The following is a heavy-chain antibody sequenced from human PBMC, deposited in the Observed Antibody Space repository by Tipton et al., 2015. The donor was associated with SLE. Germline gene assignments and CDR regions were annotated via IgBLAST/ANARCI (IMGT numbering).Heavy chain of an antibody. Sequence: TLSLTCTVSGASISDYYWAWNRQSPAKGLEWIGYIDYSGSVNYDPSLKSRVTISLDRSKNQFSLKLSSVTAADTAVYYCARSVWGSYRYYYFDYWGQGTLVTVSS. CDR2: IDYSGSV. J-gene: IGHJ4*02. D-gene: IGHD3-16*02. V-gene: IGHV4-59*12. CDR1: GASISDYY. CDR3: ARSVWGSYRYYYFDY.